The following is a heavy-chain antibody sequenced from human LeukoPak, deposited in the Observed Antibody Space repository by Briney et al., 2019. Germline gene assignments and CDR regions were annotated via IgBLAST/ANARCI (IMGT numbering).Heavy chain of an antibody. CDR1: GFMFSSNT. V-gene: IGHV3-7*01. J-gene: IGHJ4*02. D-gene: IGHD2/OR15-2a*01. Sequence: GGSLRLSCVVSGFMFSSNTMTWVRQAPGKGLEWVANIKEDGSEKHYVDSVKGRSTISRDNAKNSLYLQMNSQRAEDTAVYYCATGGRRYYADWGQGTLVTVSS. CDR3: ATGGRRYYAD. CDR2: IKEDGSEK.